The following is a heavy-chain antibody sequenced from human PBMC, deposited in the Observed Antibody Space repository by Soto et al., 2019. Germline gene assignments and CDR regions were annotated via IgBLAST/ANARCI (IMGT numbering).Heavy chain of an antibody. V-gene: IGHV3-21*01. D-gene: IGHD6-6*01. CDR3: ARSLAKVASHDDWFDS. J-gene: IGHJ5*01. CDR2: ISSDSHYI. CDR1: GFIFSTNS. Sequence: VGSLSLSCAASGFIFSTNSMNWVRQAPGKGLKWASSISSDSHYIYEADSVKGRFTVSRDNAKNSLYLQLNSLRAEDTAVYFCARSLAKVASHDDWFDSWGAATLVTV.